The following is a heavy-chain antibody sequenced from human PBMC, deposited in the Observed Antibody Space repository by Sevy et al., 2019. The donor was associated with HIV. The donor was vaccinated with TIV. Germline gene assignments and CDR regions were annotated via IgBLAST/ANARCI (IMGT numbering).Heavy chain of an antibody. CDR1: GFAFSSYA. Sequence: GGSLRLSCSASGFAFSSYAMHWVCQAPGKGLEYVSAISSNGGSTYYADSVKGRFTISRDNSKNTLYLQMSSLRAEDTAVYYCVKDQARYYDFWSGYYYFDYWGQGTLVTVSS. V-gene: IGHV3-64D*06. D-gene: IGHD3-3*01. CDR2: ISSNGGST. CDR3: VKDQARYYDFWSGYYYFDY. J-gene: IGHJ4*02.